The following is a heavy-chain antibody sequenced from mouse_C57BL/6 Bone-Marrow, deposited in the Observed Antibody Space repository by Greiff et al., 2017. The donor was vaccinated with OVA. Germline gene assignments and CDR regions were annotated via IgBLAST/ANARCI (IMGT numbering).Heavy chain of an antibody. V-gene: IGHV1-63*01. Sequence: QVQLKESGAELVRPGTSVKMSCKASGYTFTNYWIGWAKQRPGHGLEWIGDIYPGGGYTNYNEKFKGKATLTADKSSSTAYMQFSSLTSEDSAIYYCARRYYYGSSGWYFDVWGTGTTVTVSS. J-gene: IGHJ1*03. CDR2: IYPGGGYT. D-gene: IGHD1-1*01. CDR3: ARRYYYGSSGWYFDV. CDR1: GYTFTNYW.